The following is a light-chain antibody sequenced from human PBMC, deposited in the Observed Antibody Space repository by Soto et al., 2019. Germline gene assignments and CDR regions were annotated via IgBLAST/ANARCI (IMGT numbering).Light chain of an antibody. CDR2: DVT. Sequence: QSVLTQPSSVSGSPGQSITISCTGSCRDFGAYNYVSWYQHHPDKAPKPVIYDVTNRPSGVSNRFSGSKSGNTASLTISGLQAEDEADYYCNSYTSSTTPYVFGTGTKVTVL. V-gene: IGLV2-14*03. CDR1: CRDFGAYNY. J-gene: IGLJ1*01. CDR3: NSYTSSTTPYV.